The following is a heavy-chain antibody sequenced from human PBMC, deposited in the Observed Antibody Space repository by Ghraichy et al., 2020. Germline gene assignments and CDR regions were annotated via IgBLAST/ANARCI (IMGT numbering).Heavy chain of an antibody. J-gene: IGHJ4*02. CDR3: ARDSRVAAASTNFDY. Sequence: ASVKVSCKSSGYTFSSYYMHWVRQAPGQGLEGMGIINSRGGATRYAQNFQGRLTVTRDTSTSTVHMELSSLRSEDTAVYYCARDSRVAAASTNFDYWGQGTWSPSPQ. CDR2: INSRGGAT. CDR1: GYTFSSYY. V-gene: IGHV1-46*01. D-gene: IGHD6-19*01.